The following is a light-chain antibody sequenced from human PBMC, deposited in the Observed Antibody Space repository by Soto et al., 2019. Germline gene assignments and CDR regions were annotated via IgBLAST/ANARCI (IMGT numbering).Light chain of an antibody. CDR1: SSDVGASDH. V-gene: IGLV2-8*01. Sequence: QSVLTQPPSASGSPGQSVTISCTGTSSDVGASDHVSWYQQHPGKAPKLIIYEVSKRPPGVPDRFSGSKSGNTASLTVSGLQAEDEADYHCSSFTGSIPFVFGPGTKLTVL. CDR2: EVS. J-gene: IGLJ1*01. CDR3: SSFTGSIPFV.